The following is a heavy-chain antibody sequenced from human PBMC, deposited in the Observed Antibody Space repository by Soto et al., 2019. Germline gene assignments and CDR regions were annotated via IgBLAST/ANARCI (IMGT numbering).Heavy chain of an antibody. Sequence: PSETLSLTCTVSGGSVSSGSYYWSWIRQPPGRGLEWIGYIYYSGSTNYNPSLKSRVSISLETSKNQFFLTLRSVTAADSAVYHCGRESGETWDYEASWGQGTPVTVS. V-gene: IGHV4-61*01. CDR3: GRESGETWDYEAS. J-gene: IGHJ5*02. CDR1: GGSVSSGSYY. D-gene: IGHD1-7*01. CDR2: IYYSGST.